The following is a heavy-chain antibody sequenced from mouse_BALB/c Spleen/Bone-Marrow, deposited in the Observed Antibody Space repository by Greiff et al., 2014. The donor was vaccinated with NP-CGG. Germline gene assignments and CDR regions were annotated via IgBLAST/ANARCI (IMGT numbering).Heavy chain of an antibody. V-gene: IGHV1-69*02. Sequence: VQLQQSGAELVKPGASVKLSCKASGYTFTSYWMHWVKQRPGQGLEWIGEIDPSDSYTNYNQKFKGKATLTVDKSSSTAYMQLSSLTSEDSAVYYCARDSITTVVATDYWGQDTTLTVSS. J-gene: IGHJ2*01. CDR3: ARDSITTVVATDY. D-gene: IGHD1-1*01. CDR1: GYTFTSYW. CDR2: IDPSDSYT.